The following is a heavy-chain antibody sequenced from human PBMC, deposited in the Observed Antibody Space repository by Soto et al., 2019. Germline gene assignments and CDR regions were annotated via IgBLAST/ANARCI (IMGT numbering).Heavy chain of an antibody. CDR1: GYTFTAFY. D-gene: IGHD3-3*01. Sequence: QAQLVQSGAELKKPGASVKVSCRASGYTFTAFYIHWMRQAPGQGLEWLGWINPNSGGTNYAQKFQGRVTVTRDTSVNTAYMDLSSLKSDDTAVYYCARVQTIFGIITVFDNWGQGTHVTVSS. CDR2: INPNSGGT. J-gene: IGHJ4*02. CDR3: ARVQTIFGIITVFDN. V-gene: IGHV1-2*02.